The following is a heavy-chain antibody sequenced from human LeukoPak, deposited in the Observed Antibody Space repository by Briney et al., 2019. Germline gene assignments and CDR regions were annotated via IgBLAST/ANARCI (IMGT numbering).Heavy chain of an antibody. Sequence: GESLKISCKGSGYSFTSYWIGWVRQMPGKGLEWMGIIYPGDSGTRYSPSFQGQVTISADKSISTAYLQWSSLKASDTAMYYCARGPPPDYYDSSGYPPGWFDPWGQGTLVTVSS. V-gene: IGHV5-51*01. CDR3: ARGPPPDYYDSSGYPPGWFDP. CDR1: GYSFTSYW. CDR2: IYPGDSGT. D-gene: IGHD3-22*01. J-gene: IGHJ5*02.